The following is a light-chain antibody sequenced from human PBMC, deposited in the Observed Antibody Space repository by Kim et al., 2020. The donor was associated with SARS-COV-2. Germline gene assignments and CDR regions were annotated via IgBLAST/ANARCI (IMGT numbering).Light chain of an antibody. J-gene: IGLJ2*01. CDR2: EVS. CDR1: SSDVGGYNY. CDR3: SSYAGSNNLV. V-gene: IGLV2-8*01. Sequence: QSVTISRTGPSSDVGGYNYVSWYQQHPGKAPKLMIYEVSKRPSGVPDRFSGSKSGNTASLTVSGLQAEDEADYYCSSYAGSNNLVFGGGTQLTVL.